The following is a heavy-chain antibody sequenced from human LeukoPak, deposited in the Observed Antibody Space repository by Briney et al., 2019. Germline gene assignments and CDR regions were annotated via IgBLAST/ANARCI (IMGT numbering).Heavy chain of an antibody. D-gene: IGHD1-26*01. Sequence: NPSGTLSLTCAVSGGSISSSNWWSWVRQPPGKGLEWIGEIYHSGGTNYNPSLKSRVTISVDTSKNQFSLKLSSVTAADTAVYYCARDGVGASGYWGQGTLVTVSS. CDR1: GGSISSSNW. V-gene: IGHV4-4*02. CDR3: ARDGVGASGY. J-gene: IGHJ4*02. CDR2: IYHSGGT.